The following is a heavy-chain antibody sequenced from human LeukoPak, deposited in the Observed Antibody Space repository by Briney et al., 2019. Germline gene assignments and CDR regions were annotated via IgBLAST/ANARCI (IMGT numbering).Heavy chain of an antibody. V-gene: IGHV4-38-2*01. CDR3: ARVYYGLDY. Sequence: SETLSLTCAVSGYSISSGYYWGWIRQPPGKGLEWIGSIYHSGSTYYNPSLKSRVTISVDTSKNQFSLKLSSVTAADTAVYYCARVYYGLDYRGQGTLVTVSS. D-gene: IGHD3-10*01. J-gene: IGHJ4*02. CDR2: IYHSGST. CDR1: GYSISSGYY.